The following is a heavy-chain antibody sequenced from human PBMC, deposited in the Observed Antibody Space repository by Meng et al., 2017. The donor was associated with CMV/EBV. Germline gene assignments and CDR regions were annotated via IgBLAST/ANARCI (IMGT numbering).Heavy chain of an antibody. Sequence: SVKVSCKASGDTFSSYAISWVRQAPGQGLEWMGGIIPIFGTANYAQKFQGRVTITTDASTSTAYMELSSLRSEDTAVYYCAGANYDFWSGYPLNYGMDVWGQGTTVTVSS. J-gene: IGHJ6*02. D-gene: IGHD3-3*01. CDR3: AGANYDFWSGYPLNYGMDV. CDR2: IIPIFGTA. CDR1: GDTFSSYA. V-gene: IGHV1-69*05.